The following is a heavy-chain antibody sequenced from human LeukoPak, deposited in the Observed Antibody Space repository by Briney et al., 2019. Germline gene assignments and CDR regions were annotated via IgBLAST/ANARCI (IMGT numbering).Heavy chain of an antibody. J-gene: IGHJ4*02. D-gene: IGHD3-3*01. CDR3: AKHGTYYDFWSGRYYFDY. V-gene: IGHV3-74*01. CDR1: GFTFSSYW. CDR2: INSDGSST. Sequence: GGSLRLSCAASGFTFSSYWKHWVRQAPGKGLVWVSRINSDGSSTNYADSVKGRFTISRDNSRNTLYLQMNSLRAEDTAVYYCAKHGTYYDFWSGRYYFDYWGQGTLVTVSS.